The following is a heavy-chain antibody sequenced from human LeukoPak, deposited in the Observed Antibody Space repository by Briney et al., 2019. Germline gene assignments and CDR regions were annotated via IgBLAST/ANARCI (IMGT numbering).Heavy chain of an antibody. Sequence: ASVKVSCKASGYIFTGYYIHWVRQAPGQGLEWMGWINPNSGGTNYTQKFQGRVTMTRDTSISTAYMELSRLRSDDTAVYYCVIPDYEQALGWGQGTLVTVSS. CDR3: VIPDYEQALG. CDR1: GYIFTGYY. V-gene: IGHV1-2*02. CDR2: INPNSGGT. J-gene: IGHJ4*02. D-gene: IGHD4-17*01.